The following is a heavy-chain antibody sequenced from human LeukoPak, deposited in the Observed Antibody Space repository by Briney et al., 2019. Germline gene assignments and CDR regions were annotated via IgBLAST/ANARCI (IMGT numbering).Heavy chain of an antibody. CDR3: ARGMTAGD. D-gene: IGHD2-21*02. V-gene: IGHV3-21*04. J-gene: IGHJ4*02. CDR2: ISSSSSYI. Sequence: GGSLRLSCAASGFTFSSYSMNWVRQAPGKGLEWVSSISSSSSYIYYADSVKGRFTISRDNAKSSLFLQMNSLRVEDTAVYYCARGMTAGDWGQGTLVTVSS. CDR1: GFTFSSYS.